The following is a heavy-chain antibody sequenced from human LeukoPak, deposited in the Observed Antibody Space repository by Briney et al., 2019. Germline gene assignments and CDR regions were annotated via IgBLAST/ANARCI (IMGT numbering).Heavy chain of an antibody. J-gene: IGHJ5*02. V-gene: IGHV1-69*13. Sequence: GASVKVSCKASGGTFSSYAISWVRQAPGQGLEWMGGIIPIFGTANYAQKFQGRVTITADESTSTAYMELSSLRSEDTAVYYCARAGVPAAMNWFDPWGQGTLVTVSS. CDR2: IIPIFGTA. D-gene: IGHD2-2*01. CDR3: ARAGVPAAMNWFDP. CDR1: GGTFSSYA.